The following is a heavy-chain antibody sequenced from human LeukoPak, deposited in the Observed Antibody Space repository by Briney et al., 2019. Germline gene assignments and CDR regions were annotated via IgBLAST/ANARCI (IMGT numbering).Heavy chain of an antibody. CDR2: ITASGGTK. CDR1: GFNFNGYA. J-gene: IGHJ4*02. V-gene: IGHV3-23*01. CDR3: AKGAALGYFDY. Sequence: PGGSLRLSCAASGFNFNGYAMSWVRQAPGKGLKWVATITASGGTKFYADSVKGRFTISRDNSKNTLYLQMNSLRAEDTAVYYCAKGAALGYFDYWGQGTLVTVSS. D-gene: IGHD3-10*01.